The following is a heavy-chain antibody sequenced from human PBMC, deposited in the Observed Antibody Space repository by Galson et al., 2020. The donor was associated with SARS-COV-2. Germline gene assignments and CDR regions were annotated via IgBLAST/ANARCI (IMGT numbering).Heavy chain of an antibody. CDR3: ARDIYYGSGVFDF. CDR2: AYDGNT. D-gene: IGHD3-10*01. V-gene: IGHV1-18*01. J-gene: IGHJ4*02. Sequence: AYDGNTYYARNLQGRVSMTTDTSTRTAYMELRSLRSDDTAVYYCARDIYYGSGVFDFWGQGTLVTVSS.